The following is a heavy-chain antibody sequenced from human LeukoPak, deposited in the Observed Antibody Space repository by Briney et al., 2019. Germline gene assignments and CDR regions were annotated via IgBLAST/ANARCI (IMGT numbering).Heavy chain of an antibody. CDR3: AKVTSRDTFFHR. J-gene: IGHJ1*01. CDR1: GFTFSAYG. D-gene: IGHD3-16*01. V-gene: IGHV3-30*18. CDR2: ISSDGNNK. Sequence: GGSLRLSCAASGFTFSAYGMHWVRQAPGKGLEWVAVISSDGNNKLYADSVKGRFTISRDNSKNTLFLQMNSLRDEDTAVYYCAKVTSRDTFFHRWGQGTLVTVSS.